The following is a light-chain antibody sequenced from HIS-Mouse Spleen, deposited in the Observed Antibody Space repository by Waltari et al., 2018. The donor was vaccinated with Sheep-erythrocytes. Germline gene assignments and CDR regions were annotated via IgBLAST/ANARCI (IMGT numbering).Light chain of an antibody. Sequence: QSALTQPRSVSGSPGQSVTISCTGTSSDVGGYNYVSWYQQPPGKAPKPMIYDGSKRPSGVPGRFSGSKSGNTASLTISGLQAEDEADYYCCSYAGSYNHVFATGTKVTVL. CDR1: SSDVGGYNY. CDR3: CSYAGSYNHV. CDR2: DGS. V-gene: IGLV2-11*01. J-gene: IGLJ1*01.